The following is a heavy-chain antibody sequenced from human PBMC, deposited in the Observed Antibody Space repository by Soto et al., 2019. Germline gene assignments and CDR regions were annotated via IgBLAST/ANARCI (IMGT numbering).Heavy chain of an antibody. CDR1: GFTFSSYG. CDR3: AKDPGAGSSWSPYYYYGMDV. Sequence: ESGGGVVQPGRSLRLSCAASGFTFSSYGMHWVRQAPGKGLEWVAVISYDGSNKYYADSVKGRFTISRDNSKNTLYLQMNSLRAEDTAVYYCAKDPGAGSSWSPYYYYGMDVWGQGTTVTVSS. V-gene: IGHV3-30*18. CDR2: ISYDGSNK. J-gene: IGHJ6*02. D-gene: IGHD6-13*01.